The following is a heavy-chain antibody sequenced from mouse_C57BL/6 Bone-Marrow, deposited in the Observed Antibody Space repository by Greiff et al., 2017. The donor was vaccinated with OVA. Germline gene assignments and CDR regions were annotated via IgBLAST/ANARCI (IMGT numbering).Heavy chain of an antibody. Sequence: VQLKQSGAELVRPGASVKLSCTASGFNIKDDYMHWVKERPEQGLEWIGWIDPENGDTEYASKFQGKATITADTSSKTVYLHLSSLTSEDTDVYYCTTYRYWGQGTTLTVSS. CDR3: TTYRY. J-gene: IGHJ2*01. CDR2: IDPENGDT. V-gene: IGHV14-4*01. CDR1: GFNIKDDY.